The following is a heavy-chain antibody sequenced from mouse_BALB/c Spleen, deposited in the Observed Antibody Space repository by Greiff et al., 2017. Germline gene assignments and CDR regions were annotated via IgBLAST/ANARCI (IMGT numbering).Heavy chain of an antibody. J-gene: IGHJ2*01. CDR1: GYSITSDYA. D-gene: IGHD2-10*02. V-gene: IGHV3-2*02. CDR2: ISYSGST. CDR3: ARRKYGNYFDY. Sequence: EVKLMESGPGLVKPSQSLSLTCTVTGYSITSDYAWNWIRQFPGNKLEWMGYISYSGSTSYNPSLKSRISITRDTSKNQFFLQLNSVTTEDTATYYCARRKYGNYFDYWGQGATLTLSS.